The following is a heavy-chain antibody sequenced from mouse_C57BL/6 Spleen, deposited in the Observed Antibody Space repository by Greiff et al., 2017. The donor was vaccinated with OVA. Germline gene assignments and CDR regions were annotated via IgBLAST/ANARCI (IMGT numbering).Heavy chain of an antibody. CDR2: INPGSGGT. V-gene: IGHV1-54*01. D-gene: IGHD5-1*01. Sequence: QVQLQQSGAELVRPGTSVKVSCKASGYAFTNYLIEWVKQRPGQGLEWIGVINPGSGGTNYNEKFKGKATLTADKSSSTAYMQLSSLTSEDSAVYVCARWGSTPQAMDYWGQGTSVTVSS. CDR3: ARWGSTPQAMDY. CDR1: GYAFTNYL. J-gene: IGHJ4*01.